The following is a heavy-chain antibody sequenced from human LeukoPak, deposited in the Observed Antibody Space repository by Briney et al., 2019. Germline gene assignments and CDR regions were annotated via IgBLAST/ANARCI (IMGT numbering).Heavy chain of an antibody. Sequence: ASVKVSCKASGYTFTGYYMHWVRQAPGQGLEWMGWINPNSGGTNYAQKFQGRVTVTRDTSISTAYMELSRLRSDDTAVYYCARDATLYYDSSGYYDGPDYWGQGTLVTVSS. D-gene: IGHD3-22*01. V-gene: IGHV1-2*02. CDR2: INPNSGGT. J-gene: IGHJ4*02. CDR3: ARDATLYYDSSGYYDGPDY. CDR1: GYTFTGYY.